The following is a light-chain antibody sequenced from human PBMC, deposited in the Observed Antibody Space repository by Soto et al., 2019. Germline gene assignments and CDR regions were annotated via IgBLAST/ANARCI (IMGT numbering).Light chain of an antibody. J-gene: IGKJ4*01. CDR2: KAS. CDR1: ESISGW. V-gene: IGKV1-5*03. CDR3: QQHNSWLT. Sequence: DITLPQSPSTLSASVGDRVTITCRASESISGWFAWYQQIPGKAPKLLIYKASSLESGVPSRFSGSGSGTEFTLTINSLQADDFATYYCQQHNSWLTFGEGTKVDIK.